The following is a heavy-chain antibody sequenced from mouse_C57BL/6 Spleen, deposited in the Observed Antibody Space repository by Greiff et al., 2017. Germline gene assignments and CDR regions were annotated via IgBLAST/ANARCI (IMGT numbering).Heavy chain of an antibody. J-gene: IGHJ3*01. V-gene: IGHV1-81*01. Sequence: VQLQQSGAELARPGASVKLSCKASGYTFTSYGISWVKQRTGQGLEWIGEIYPRSGNTYYNEQFKGKATLTADKSTSTAYMELRSLTSEDAAVYICAYYSNFYWFAYWGQGTLVTVSA. CDR1: GYTFTSYG. D-gene: IGHD2-5*01. CDR2: IYPRSGNT. CDR3: AYYSNFYWFAY.